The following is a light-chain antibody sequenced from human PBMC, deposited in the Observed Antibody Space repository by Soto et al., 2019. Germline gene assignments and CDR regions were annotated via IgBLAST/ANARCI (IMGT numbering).Light chain of an antibody. J-gene: IGKJ3*01. CDR1: QSISSY. Sequence: DIKMTQSPSSLSASVGDRVTITCRASQSISSYLSWYQQKPGKVPNLLIYGASSLQRGVPSRFSGSGSGTYFTLTVSSLQPEDLATYYCQQLFTYPPTFGPGTKVDIK. V-gene: IGKV1-39*01. CDR2: GAS. CDR3: QQLFTYPPT.